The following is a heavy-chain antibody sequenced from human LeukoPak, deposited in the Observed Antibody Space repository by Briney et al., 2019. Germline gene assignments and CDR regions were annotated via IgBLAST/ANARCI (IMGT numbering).Heavy chain of an antibody. CDR3: ARGAGRYGDYRDY. Sequence: PGRSLRLSCAASGFTFSSYGMHWVRQVPGKGLEWVAVISYDGSNKYYADSVKGRFTISRDNSKNTLYLQMNSLTAEDTAVYYCARGAGRYGDYRDYWGQGTLVTVSS. CDR1: GFTFSSYG. D-gene: IGHD4-17*01. J-gene: IGHJ4*02. V-gene: IGHV3-30*03. CDR2: ISYDGSNK.